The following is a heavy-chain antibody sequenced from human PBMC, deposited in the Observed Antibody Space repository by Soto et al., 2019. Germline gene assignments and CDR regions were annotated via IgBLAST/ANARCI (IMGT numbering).Heavy chain of an antibody. D-gene: IGHD3-10*01. V-gene: IGHV1-69*06. CDR1: GGTFSSYA. CDR2: IIPIFGTA. Sequence: QVQLVQSGAEVKKPGSSVKVSCKASGGTFSSYAISWVRQAPGQGLEWMGGIIPIFGTANYAQKFQGRVTIAADKSTSTAYMELDSLRSDDTAVYYCSSLEYYCGSGIPDGMGVWGQGTTVTVSS. J-gene: IGHJ6*02. CDR3: SSLEYYCGSGIPDGMGV.